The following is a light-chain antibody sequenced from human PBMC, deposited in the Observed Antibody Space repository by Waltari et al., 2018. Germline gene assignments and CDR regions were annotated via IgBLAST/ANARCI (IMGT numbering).Light chain of an antibody. CDR2: DVS. V-gene: IGLV2-14*03. J-gene: IGLJ3*02. Sequence: QSALTQPASVSGSPGQSITVSCTGTSSDVGGYNYVSWSQQHPGKAPKLMIYDVSNRPSGVSNRFSGSKSGNTASLTISGLQAEDEADYYCGSYTSSSTSNGVFGGGTKLTVL. CDR3: GSYTSSSTSNGV. CDR1: SSDVGGYNY.